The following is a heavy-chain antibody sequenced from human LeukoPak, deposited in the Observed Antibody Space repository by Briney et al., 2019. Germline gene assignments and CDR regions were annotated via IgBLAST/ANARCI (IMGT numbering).Heavy chain of an antibody. J-gene: IGHJ5*02. CDR3: ARDRGYSYGYAYNWFDP. CDR1: GYTFTSYG. CDR2: ISAYSGNT. Sequence: GASVKVSCKASGYTFTSYGISWVRQAPGXGXXXXGWISAYSGNTNYAQKLQGRVTMTTDTSTSTAYMELRSLRSDDTAVYYCARDRGYSYGYAYNWFDPWGQGTLVTVSS. D-gene: IGHD5-18*01. V-gene: IGHV1-18*01.